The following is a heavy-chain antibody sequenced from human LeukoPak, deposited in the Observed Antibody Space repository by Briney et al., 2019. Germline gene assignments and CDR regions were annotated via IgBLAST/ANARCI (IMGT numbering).Heavy chain of an antibody. CDR2: IFHSGGT. V-gene: IGHV4-4*02. D-gene: IGHD3-10*01. Sequence: SGTLSLTCAVSGGSISTTHWWIWVRQSPGKGLEWIGEIFHSGGTRYNPSLKSRVTISVDTSKNQFSLKLSSVTAADTAVYYCARLLVWFGEYAFDPWGQGTLVTVSS. CDR3: ARLLVWFGEYAFDP. CDR1: GGSISTTHW. J-gene: IGHJ5*02.